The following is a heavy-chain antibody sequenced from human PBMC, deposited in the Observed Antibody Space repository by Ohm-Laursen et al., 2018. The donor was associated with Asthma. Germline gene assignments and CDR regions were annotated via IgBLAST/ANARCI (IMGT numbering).Heavy chain of an antibody. V-gene: IGHV4-30-4*01. CDR3: ARDRPTGPYGMDV. Sequence: TLSLTCTVSGGSIGSDDYYWSWIRQPPGKGLEWIGYIYHSVSTYYSPSLKSRVTISVDTSKNQFSLKLSSVTAADTAVYYCARDRPTGPYGMDVWGQGTTVTVSS. CDR1: GGSIGSDDYY. D-gene: IGHD1-1*01. J-gene: IGHJ6*02. CDR2: IYHSVST.